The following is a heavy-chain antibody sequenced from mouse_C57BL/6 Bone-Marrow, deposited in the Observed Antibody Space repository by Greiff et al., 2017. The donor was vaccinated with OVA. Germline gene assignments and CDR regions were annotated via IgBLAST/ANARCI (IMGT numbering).Heavy chain of an antibody. D-gene: IGHD2-1*01. J-gene: IGHJ4*01. CDR3: ARLYPYYDMDD. CDR2: INPSSGYT. V-gene: IGHV1-7*01. Sequence: VQVVESGAELAKPGASVKLSCTASGYTFTSYWMHWVKQTPGQGLEWIGYINPSSGYTKYNQTFKDKATLTADKSSSTAYMQLSSLTYEDSAVYYCARLYPYYDMDDWGKGTTVTVSS. CDR1: GYTFTSYW.